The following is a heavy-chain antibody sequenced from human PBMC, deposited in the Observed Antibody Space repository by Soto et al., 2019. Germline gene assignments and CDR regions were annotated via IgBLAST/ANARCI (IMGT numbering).Heavy chain of an antibody. V-gene: IGHV3-74*01. CDR3: AVRGGYTTPFDY. CDR1: GITLRSYW. Sequence: EVQLVESGGGLVQPGGSLRLSCAASGITLRSYWMYWVRQAPGKGLVWVSRIHNDGSSTSYADSVKGRFTISRDNTKNTLHLEMIGLRAEDTAVYYCAVRGGYTTPFDYWGQGTLVTVSS. J-gene: IGHJ4*02. CDR2: IHNDGSST. D-gene: IGHD1-26*01.